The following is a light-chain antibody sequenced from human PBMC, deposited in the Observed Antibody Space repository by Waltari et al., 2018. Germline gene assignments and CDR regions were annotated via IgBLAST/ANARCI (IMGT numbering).Light chain of an antibody. J-gene: IGKJ1*01. CDR2: GAS. Sequence: DIQMTQSPSSLSAPVGYTVSITCRASQSISTYLHWYQKKPGKAPELLIYGASKLQSGVPPRFSGSGSGAEFTLTINSLQPEDFATYYCQHSYNTPRTFGQGTKVEIK. CDR3: QHSYNTPRT. V-gene: IGKV1-39*01. CDR1: QSISTY.